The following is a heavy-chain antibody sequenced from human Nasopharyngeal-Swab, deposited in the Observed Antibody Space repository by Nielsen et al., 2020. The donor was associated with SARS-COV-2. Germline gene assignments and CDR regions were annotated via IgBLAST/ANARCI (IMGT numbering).Heavy chain of an antibody. CDR1: GFTFSSYA. CDR3: AKGGGYSYYYGMDV. V-gene: IGHV3-23*01. D-gene: IGHD5-18*01. Sequence: GGSLRLSCAASGFTFSSYAMSWVRQAPGKGLEWVSAISGSGGSTYYADSVKGRFTISRDNSKNTLYLQMNSLRAEDTAVYYCAKGGGYSYYYGMDVWGKGPRSPSPQ. J-gene: IGHJ6*01. CDR2: ISGSGGST.